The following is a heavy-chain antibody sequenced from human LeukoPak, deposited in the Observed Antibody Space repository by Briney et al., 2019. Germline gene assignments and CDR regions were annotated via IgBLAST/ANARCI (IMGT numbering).Heavy chain of an antibody. J-gene: IGHJ4*02. CDR1: GFTVSSNY. Sequence: GGSLRLSCAATGFTVSSNYMNWVRQAPGKGLEWVSVLYSAGNTFYADSVKGRFTISRDNSKNTLYLQMNSLRPEDTAVYYCARAREYLAIDYWGQGTLVTVSS. CDR3: ARAREYLAIDY. V-gene: IGHV3-66*02. D-gene: IGHD2/OR15-2a*01. CDR2: LYSAGNT.